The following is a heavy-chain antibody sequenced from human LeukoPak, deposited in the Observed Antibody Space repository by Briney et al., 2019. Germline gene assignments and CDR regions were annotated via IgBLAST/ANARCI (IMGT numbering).Heavy chain of an antibody. CDR2: INHSGST. D-gene: IGHD3-10*01. CDR1: GGSFSGYY. J-gene: IGHJ6*03. V-gene: IGHV4-34*01. Sequence: TSETLSLTCAVYGGSFSGYYWSWIRQPPGKGLEWIGEINHSGSTNYNPSLKSRVTISVDTSKNQFSLKLSSVTAADTAVYYCARDFVVRGGRYYYYYYMDVWGKGTTVTISS. CDR3: ARDFVVRGGRYYYYYYMDV.